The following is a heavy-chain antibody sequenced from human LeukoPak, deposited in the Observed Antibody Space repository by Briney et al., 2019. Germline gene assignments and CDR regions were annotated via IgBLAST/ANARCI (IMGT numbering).Heavy chain of an antibody. J-gene: IGHJ5*02. Sequence: ASVTVPCKASGYTFTSYYMHWVRQAPGQGLEWVGIINPSGGSTSYAQKFQGRVTMTRDTSTSTVYMELSSLRSEDTAVYYCARDADSSSGPLNNWFDPWGQGTLVTVSS. D-gene: IGHD6-13*01. CDR2: INPSGGST. CDR1: GYTFTSYY. V-gene: IGHV1-46*01. CDR3: ARDADSSSGPLNNWFDP.